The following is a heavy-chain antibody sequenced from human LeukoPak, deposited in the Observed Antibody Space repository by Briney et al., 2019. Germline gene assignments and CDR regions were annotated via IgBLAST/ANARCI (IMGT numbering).Heavy chain of an antibody. J-gene: IGHJ4*02. V-gene: IGHV3-66*01. CDR3: ARTYYYDSSGPY. CDR1: GFTVSSNY. Sequence: GGSLRLSCAASGFTVSSNYMSWVRQAPGKGLEWVSVIYSGGSTYYADSVKGRSTISRDNSKNTLYLQMNSLRAEDTAVYYCARTYYYDSSGPYWGQGTLVTVSS. CDR2: IYSGGST. D-gene: IGHD3-22*01.